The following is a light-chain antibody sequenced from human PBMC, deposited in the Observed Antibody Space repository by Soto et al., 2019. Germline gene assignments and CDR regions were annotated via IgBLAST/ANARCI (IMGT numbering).Light chain of an antibody. CDR1: QSVSSN. J-gene: IGKJ3*01. CDR3: QQYNNWPREFT. CDR2: GAS. Sequence: EIVMTQSPATLSVSPGERATLSCRASQSVSSNLAWYQQKPGQAPRLLIYGASTRATGIPARFSGSGSGPEFTLPISSLQSEDFAVYYCQQYNNWPREFTFGPGTKVDIK. V-gene: IGKV3-15*01.